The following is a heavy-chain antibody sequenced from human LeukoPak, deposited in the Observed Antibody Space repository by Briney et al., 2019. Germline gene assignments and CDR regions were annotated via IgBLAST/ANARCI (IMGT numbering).Heavy chain of an antibody. J-gene: IGHJ4*02. Sequence: SETLSLTCSVSGASIGSLYWSWIRRTPGKGLEWIGYVYDGGKTYYNPSLKGRVTISVDTSNNQFSLKLRSVTAADTAVYYCARGGPRTDDYNFDYWGQGTLVSVSS. CDR1: GASIGSLY. CDR3: ARGGPRTDDYNFDY. V-gene: IGHV4-59*11. CDR2: VYDGGKT. D-gene: IGHD5-24*01.